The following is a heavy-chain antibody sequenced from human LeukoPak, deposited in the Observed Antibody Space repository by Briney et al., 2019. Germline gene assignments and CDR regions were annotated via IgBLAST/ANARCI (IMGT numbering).Heavy chain of an antibody. CDR1: GYSFTGYY. Sequence: ASVKVSCTTSGYSFTGYYIHWVRQAPGQGLEWMGRINPNSGGPNNGQKFQGTVTMTRDTSISTAYLELSNLRSDDTAAYYCVRGYSYGFYFDYWGQGSLVTVSS. D-gene: IGHD5-18*01. CDR2: INPNSGGP. J-gene: IGHJ4*02. CDR3: VRGYSYGFYFDY. V-gene: IGHV1-2*06.